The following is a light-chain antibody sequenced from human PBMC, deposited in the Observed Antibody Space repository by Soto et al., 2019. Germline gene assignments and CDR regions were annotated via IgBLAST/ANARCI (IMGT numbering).Light chain of an antibody. CDR2: DVS. CDR3: QQFNSYPIT. Sequence: AIQLTQSPSSLSASVGARVIITCRASQDIRGALAWYQQKQGKAPKILIYDVSTLESGVPSRFSGSSSGTDFTLTISSLQPVDFATYYCQQFNSYPITFGQGTRLEIK. J-gene: IGKJ5*01. V-gene: IGKV1-13*02. CDR1: QDIRGA.